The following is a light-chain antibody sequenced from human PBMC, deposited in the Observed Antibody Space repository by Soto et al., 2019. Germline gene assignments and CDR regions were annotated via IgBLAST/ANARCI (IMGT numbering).Light chain of an antibody. V-gene: IGKV1-5*03. CDR1: QTISSW. Sequence: IQLTQSPSSLSASVGDRVTITCRASQTISSWLAWYQQKPGQAPKLLIYKASSSESAVPSRFSGSGSGTEFTLTISGLQPDDFATYYCQQYNSYPLTFGGGTTGDIK. CDR2: KAS. CDR3: QQYNSYPLT. J-gene: IGKJ4*01.